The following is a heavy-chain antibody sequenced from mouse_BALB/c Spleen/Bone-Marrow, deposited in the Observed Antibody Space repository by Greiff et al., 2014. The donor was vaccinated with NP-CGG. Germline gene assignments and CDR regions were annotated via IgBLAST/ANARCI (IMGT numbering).Heavy chain of an antibody. V-gene: IGHV1S22*01. Sequence: LQQPGSELVRPGASVKLSCKASGYTFTSYWMHWVKQRPGQGLEWIGNIYPGSGSTNYGEKFKSKATLTVDTSSSTAYMQLSSLTSEDSAVYYCTRRRGNYYYFDYWGQGTTLTVSS. J-gene: IGHJ2*01. CDR2: IYPGSGST. CDR3: TRRRGNYYYFDY. CDR1: GYTFTSYW. D-gene: IGHD2-1*01.